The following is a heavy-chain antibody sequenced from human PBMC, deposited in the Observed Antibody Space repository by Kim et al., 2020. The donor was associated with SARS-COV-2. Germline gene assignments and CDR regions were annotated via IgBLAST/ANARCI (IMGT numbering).Heavy chain of an antibody. CDR1: GFTFKNYA. V-gene: IGHV3-23*01. Sequence: GGSLRLSCAGSGFTFKNYALSWVRQAPGTGLEWVSAVSGTDGDGATYYTDSGRGRFAISKDNSKNTMYLQMKSLEDTGTSVYYCVREWKEWPGNYFDFWG. D-gene: IGHD3-3*01. CDR3: VREWKEWPGNYFDF. J-gene: IGHJ4*01. CDR2: VSGTDGDGAT.